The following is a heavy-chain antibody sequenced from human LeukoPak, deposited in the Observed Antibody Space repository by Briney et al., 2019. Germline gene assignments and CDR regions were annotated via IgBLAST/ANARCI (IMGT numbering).Heavy chain of an antibody. J-gene: IGHJ4*02. Sequence: KPSETLSLTCTVSGGSISSSSYYWGWIRQPPGKGLEWIGSIYYSGSTYYNPSLKSRVTISVDTSKNQFSLKLSSVTAADTAVYYCARRRDGYYYGSGSSRRLYYFDYWGQGTLVTVSS. CDR1: GGSISSSSYY. CDR2: IYYSGST. D-gene: IGHD3-10*01. V-gene: IGHV4-39*01. CDR3: ARRRDGYYYGSGSSRRLYYFDY.